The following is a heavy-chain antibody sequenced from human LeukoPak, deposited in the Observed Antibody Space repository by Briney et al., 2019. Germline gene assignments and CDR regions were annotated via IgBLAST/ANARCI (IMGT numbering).Heavy chain of an antibody. J-gene: IGHJ4*02. CDR1: GFTFDTYT. CDR3: AKGTERYREVSSFDF. V-gene: IGHV3-23*01. D-gene: IGHD6-19*01. Sequence: GGSLRLSCAASGFTFDTYTMNWVRQAPGKGLEWVSAITGRGDGAYYADLVKGRFTISRDNSKNTLYLQMNSLRAEDTAAYYCAKGTERYREVSSFDFWGQGTLVTVSS. CDR2: ITGRGDGA.